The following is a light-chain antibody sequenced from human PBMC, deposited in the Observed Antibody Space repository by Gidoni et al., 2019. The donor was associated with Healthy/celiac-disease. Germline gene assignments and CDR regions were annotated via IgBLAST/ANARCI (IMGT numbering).Light chain of an antibody. J-gene: IGKJ4*01. CDR2: DAS. Sequence: EIQMTQARSSLSASGGDRVTITCQASQDIGNYLNWYQQKPGKAPKLLLYDASNLETGVPSRFSGSGSGTDFTFPISSLQPEDIATYYCQQYDNLLALTFGGGTKVEIK. CDR3: QQYDNLLALT. CDR1: QDIGNY. V-gene: IGKV1-33*01.